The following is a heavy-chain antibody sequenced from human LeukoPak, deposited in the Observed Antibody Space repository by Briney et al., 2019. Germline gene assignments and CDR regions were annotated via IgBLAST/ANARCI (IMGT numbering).Heavy chain of an antibody. V-gene: IGHV3-23*01. J-gene: IGHJ4*02. CDR3: AKDPPRRYFYDSGTHFRSDY. D-gene: IGHD3-10*01. CDR2: ITSSGSSS. CDR1: GFSFSSYA. Sequence: PGGSLRLSCAASGFSFSSYAMSWVRQAPGKGLEWVSGITSSGSSSYFADSVKGRFTISRDNSKNTLYLEMNSLTAEDTAVYYCAKDPPRRYFYDSGTHFRSDYWGQGTLVTVSS.